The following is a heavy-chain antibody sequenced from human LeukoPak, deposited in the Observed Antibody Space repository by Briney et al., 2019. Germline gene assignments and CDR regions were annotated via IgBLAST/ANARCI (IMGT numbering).Heavy chain of an antibody. CDR2: ISGSGVST. CDR1: GFTFSSYA. D-gene: IGHD2-2*01. CDR3: AKDWALVVVLAAMYYFDY. V-gene: IGHV3-23*01. J-gene: IGHJ4*02. Sequence: GGTLRLSCAASGFTFSSYAMSWGRQAPGKGLEWVSDISGSGVSTSYPPSFKAPFTFSRDHSKNTLYLQMNSLTAEHTAVYYCAKDWALVVVLAAMYYFDYWVQGTLVTVSS.